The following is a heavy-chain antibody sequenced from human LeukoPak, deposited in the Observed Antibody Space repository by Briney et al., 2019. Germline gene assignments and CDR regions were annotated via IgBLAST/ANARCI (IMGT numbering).Heavy chain of an antibody. D-gene: IGHD5-24*01. V-gene: IGHV3-23*01. CDR1: GFTFSSYA. CDR2: ISGSGGST. CDR3: AKGTRDGYNSPYYYGMDV. Sequence: GGSLRLSCAASGFTFSSYAMSWVRQAPGKGLEWVSAISGSGGSTYYADSVKGRFTISRDNSKNTLYLQMNSLRVEDTAVYYCAKGTRDGYNSPYYYGMDVWGQGTTVTVSS. J-gene: IGHJ6*02.